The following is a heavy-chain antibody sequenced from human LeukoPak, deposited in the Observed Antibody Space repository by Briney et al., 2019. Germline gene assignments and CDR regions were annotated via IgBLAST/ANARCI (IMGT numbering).Heavy chain of an antibody. D-gene: IGHD7-27*01. CDR3: ARSGVPHGTDV. CDR2: IKQDGSET. V-gene: IGHV3-7*04. J-gene: IGHJ6*02. Sequence: GGSLRLSCAASGFTFSSYWMTWVRQAPEKGLEWVANIKQDGSETSYVDSVKGRFTISRDNAKNSLCLHMNSLRVEDSAVYYCARSGVPHGTDVWGQGTTVTVSS. CDR1: GFTFSSYW.